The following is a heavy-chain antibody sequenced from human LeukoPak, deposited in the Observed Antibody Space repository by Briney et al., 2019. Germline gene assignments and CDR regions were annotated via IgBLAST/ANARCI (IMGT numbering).Heavy chain of an antibody. CDR2: IYHSGST. D-gene: IGHD2-2*01. Sequence: SETLSLTCTVSGYSISSGYYWGWIRQPPGKGLEWIGSIYHSGSTYYNPSLKSRVTISVDTSKNQFSLKLSSVTAADTAVYYCARDRCSSTSCLTRWFDSWGQGTLVTVSS. V-gene: IGHV4-38-2*02. J-gene: IGHJ5*01. CDR1: GYSISSGYY. CDR3: ARDRCSSTSCLTRWFDS.